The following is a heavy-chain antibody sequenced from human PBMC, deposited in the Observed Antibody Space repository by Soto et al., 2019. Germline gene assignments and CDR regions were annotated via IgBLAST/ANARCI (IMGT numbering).Heavy chain of an antibody. V-gene: IGHV4-59*01. CDR2: IYYSGST. J-gene: IGHJ6*02. CDR3: ARSAYYDFWSGYYSYYYGMDV. D-gene: IGHD3-3*01. CDR1: GGSISSYY. Sequence: PSETLSLTCTVSGGSISSYYWSWIRQPPGKGLECIGYIYYSGSTNYNPSLKSRVTISVDTSKNQFSLKLSSVTAADTAVYYCARSAYYDFWSGYYSYYYGMDVWGQGTTVTVSS.